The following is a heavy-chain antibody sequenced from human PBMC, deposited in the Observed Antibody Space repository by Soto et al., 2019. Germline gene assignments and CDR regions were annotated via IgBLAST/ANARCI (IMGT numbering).Heavy chain of an antibody. CDR2: INPSGGST. V-gene: IGHV1-46*01. J-gene: IGHJ4*02. D-gene: IGHD3-10*01. CDR3: ARAQRLITMVRGVTRSLPGY. CDR1: GYTFTSYY. Sequence: ASVKVSCKASGYTFTSYYMRWVRQAPGQGLEWMGIINPSGGSTSYAQKFQGRVTMTRDTSTSTVYMELSSLRSEDTAVYYCARAQRLITMVRGVTRSLPGYWGQGTLVTVSS.